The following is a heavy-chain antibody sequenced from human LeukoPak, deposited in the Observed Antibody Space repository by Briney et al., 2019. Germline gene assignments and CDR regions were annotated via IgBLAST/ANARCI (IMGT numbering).Heavy chain of an antibody. CDR1: GGSISSYY. D-gene: IGHD6-6*01. CDR2: IYYSGST. V-gene: IGHV4-59*01. J-gene: IGHJ4*02. Sequence: SETLSLTCTVSGGSISSYYWSWIRQPPGKGLEWIGYIYYSGSTNYNPSLKSRVTISIDTSKNQFSLKLSSVTAADTAVYYCARLSTAALSSPDYWGQGTLVTVSS. CDR3: ARLSTAALSSPDY.